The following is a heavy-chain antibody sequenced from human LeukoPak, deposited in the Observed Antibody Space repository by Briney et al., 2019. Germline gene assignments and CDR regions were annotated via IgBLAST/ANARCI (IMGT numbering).Heavy chain of an antibody. J-gene: IGHJ4*02. CDR3: ARHTYDSSGYYYSLDY. Sequence: SETLSLTCAVSGSSISSGYYWGWIRQPPGKGLEWIGSISHRGSTYYNPSLKSRVTISVDTSKNQFSLKLSSVTAADTAVYYCARHTYDSSGYYYSLDYWGQGTLVTVSS. CDR1: GSSISSGYY. CDR2: ISHRGST. V-gene: IGHV4-38-2*01. D-gene: IGHD3-22*01.